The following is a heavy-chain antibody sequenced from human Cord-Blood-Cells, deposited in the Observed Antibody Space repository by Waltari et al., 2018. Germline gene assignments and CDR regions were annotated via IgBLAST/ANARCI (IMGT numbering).Heavy chain of an antibody. CDR2: IYNSGST. D-gene: IGHD6-19*01. V-gene: IGHV4-38-2*01. CDR3: ACGGGLGENNWFDP. CDR1: GYSISSGYY. J-gene: IGHJ5*02. Sequence: QVQLQESGPGLVKPSETLSLTCAVSGYSISSGYYWGWTRQPPGKGLEWIGSIYNSGSTYYNPSLKSRVTISVDTSKNQFSLKLSSVTAADTAVYYWACGGGLGENNWFDPWGQGTLVTVSS.